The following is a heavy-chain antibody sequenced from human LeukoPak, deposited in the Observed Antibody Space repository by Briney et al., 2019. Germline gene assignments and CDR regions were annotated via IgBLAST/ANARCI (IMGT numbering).Heavy chain of an antibody. Sequence: ASVKVSCKASGYTFTGYYMHWVRQAPGQGLEWMGWINPNSGGTNYAQKFQGRVTMTRDMSISTAYMELSRLRSDDTAVYYCATYYYDSSGYYYVRAEHAFDIWGQGTMVTVSS. CDR1: GYTFTGYY. CDR2: INPNSGGT. D-gene: IGHD3-22*01. CDR3: ATYYYDSSGYYYVRAEHAFDI. J-gene: IGHJ3*02. V-gene: IGHV1-2*02.